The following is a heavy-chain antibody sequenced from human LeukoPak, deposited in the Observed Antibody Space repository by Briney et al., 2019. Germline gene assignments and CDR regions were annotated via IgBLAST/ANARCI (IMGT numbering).Heavy chain of an antibody. CDR3: ARHRDGEPSYFDY. V-gene: IGHV4-34*01. D-gene: IGHD3-10*01. Sequence: DTLSLTCAVYDRSFSGYYWSWIRQPPGKGLEWIGEINHSGSTNYNPSLKSRDTISVDTSKNQFSLKLRSVTAADTAVYYCARHRDGEPSYFDYWGQGTLVTVSS. CDR1: DRSFSGYY. J-gene: IGHJ4*02. CDR2: INHSGST.